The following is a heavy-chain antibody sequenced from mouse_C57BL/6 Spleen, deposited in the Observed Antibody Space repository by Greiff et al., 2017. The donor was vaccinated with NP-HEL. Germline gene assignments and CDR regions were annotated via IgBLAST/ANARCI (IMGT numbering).Heavy chain of an antibody. V-gene: IGHV1-82*01. Sequence: SGPELVKPGASVKISCKASGYAFSSSWMNWVKQRPGKGLEWIGRIYPGDGDTNYNGKFKGKATLTADKSSSTAYMQLSSLTSEDSAVYFCARDYGSPHWYFDVWGTGTTVTVSS. CDR2: IYPGDGDT. D-gene: IGHD1-1*01. CDR3: ARDYGSPHWYFDV. J-gene: IGHJ1*03. CDR1: GYAFSSSW.